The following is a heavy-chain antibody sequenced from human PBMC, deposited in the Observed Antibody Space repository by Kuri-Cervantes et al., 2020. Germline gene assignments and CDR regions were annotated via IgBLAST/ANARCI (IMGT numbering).Heavy chain of an antibody. Sequence: GGSLRLSCAASGFTFSSWAMTWVRQAPGKGLEWVSTLSGSGGSTYYADSVKGRFTISRDNSKNMMYLQMDSLRVEDTAEYYCAKGLTIFGVVVDSFDYWGQGTLVTVSS. D-gene: IGHD3-3*01. J-gene: IGHJ4*02. CDR3: AKGLTIFGVVVDSFDY. V-gene: IGHV3-23*01. CDR2: LSGSGGST. CDR1: GFTFSSWA.